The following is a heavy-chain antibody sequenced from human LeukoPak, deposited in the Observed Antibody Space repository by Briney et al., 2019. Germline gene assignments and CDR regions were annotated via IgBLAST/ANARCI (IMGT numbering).Heavy chain of an antibody. Sequence: SETLSLTCAVDGGSFSGYYWRWVRQPPGKGRGWSGEINNRGSTNYNPSLKRRVTISVDTSKNQFSLKPSSVTAADPAAYYCARFCCYGGKGVDYRGPGTLVTASS. J-gene: IGHJ4*02. CDR3: ARFCCYGGKGVDY. CDR2: INNRGST. D-gene: IGHD2-15*01. V-gene: IGHV4-34*01. CDR1: GGSFSGYY.